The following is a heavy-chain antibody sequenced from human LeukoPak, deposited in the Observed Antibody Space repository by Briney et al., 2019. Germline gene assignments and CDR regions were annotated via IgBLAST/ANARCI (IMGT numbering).Heavy chain of an antibody. J-gene: IGHJ6*03. V-gene: IGHV3-30*03. CDR3: ARDGVTRRYNMYFYMDV. CDR2: IAHDGSNK. Sequence: GGSLRLSCAASGFTFSNYVMQWVRQTPGKGLEWVALIAHDGSNKYYADSVKGRFTISRDYSRNALYLQMNSLRGDDTAVYYCARDGVTRRYNMYFYMDVWGKGTTVTVSS. D-gene: IGHD1-1*01. CDR1: GFTFSNYV.